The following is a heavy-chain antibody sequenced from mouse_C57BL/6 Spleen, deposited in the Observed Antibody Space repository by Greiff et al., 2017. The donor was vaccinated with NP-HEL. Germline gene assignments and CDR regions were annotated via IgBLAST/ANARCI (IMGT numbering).Heavy chain of an antibody. V-gene: IGHV1-76*01. D-gene: IGHD1-1*01. CDR1: GYTFTDYY. J-gene: IGHJ3*01. CDR2: IYPGSGNT. Sequence: VKLVESGAELVRPGASVKLSCKASGYTFTDYYINWVKQRPGQGLEWIARIYPGSGNTYYNEKFKGKATLTAEKSSSTAYMQLSSLTSEDSAVYFCARNDYGSSQFAYWGQGTLVTVSA. CDR3: ARNDYGSSQFAY.